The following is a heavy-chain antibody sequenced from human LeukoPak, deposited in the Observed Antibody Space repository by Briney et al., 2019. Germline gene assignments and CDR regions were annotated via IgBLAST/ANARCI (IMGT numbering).Heavy chain of an antibody. D-gene: IGHD6-19*01. V-gene: IGHV3-23*01. CDR2: ISGSAYST. Sequence: PGGSLRLSCAASGFTSISYAMSWVRQAPGKGLEWVSAISGSAYSTYYADSVKGRFTISRDNSKNTLYLQMNSLRAEDTAVYYCAKETEAAPPIDYWCQGTLVTVSS. J-gene: IGHJ4*02. CDR3: AKETEAAPPIDY. CDR1: GFTSISYA.